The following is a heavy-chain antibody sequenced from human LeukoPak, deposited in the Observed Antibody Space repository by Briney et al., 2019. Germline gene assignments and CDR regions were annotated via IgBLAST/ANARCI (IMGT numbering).Heavy chain of an antibody. D-gene: IGHD4-17*01. CDR2: INPNSGGT. J-gene: IGHJ4*02. CDR3: ARGRTVTSPWIFDY. CDR1: GYTFTGYY. V-gene: IGHV1-2*02. Sequence: ASVKVSCKASGYTFTGYYIHWVRQAPGQGLEWMGWINPNSGGTNYAQKFQGRVTMTRDTSISTAYMELSRLRSDDTAVYYCARGRTVTSPWIFDYWGQGTLVTVSS.